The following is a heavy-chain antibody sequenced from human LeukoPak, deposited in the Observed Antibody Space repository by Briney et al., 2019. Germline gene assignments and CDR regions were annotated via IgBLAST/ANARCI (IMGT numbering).Heavy chain of an antibody. CDR2: ISGGGDRT. D-gene: IGHD6-19*01. V-gene: IGHV3-23*01. CDR3: ARSAYDSGWYMFGSDF. J-gene: IGHJ4*02. CDR1: GFTFSAYA. Sequence: GRSLRLSCGASGFTFSAYAMRWVRQTPAKGLEWVSGISGGGDRTNYADSVRGRFTISRDSSKNTLYLQMNSLRAEDTAVYFCARSAYDSGWYMFGSDFWGQGTLVTVSS.